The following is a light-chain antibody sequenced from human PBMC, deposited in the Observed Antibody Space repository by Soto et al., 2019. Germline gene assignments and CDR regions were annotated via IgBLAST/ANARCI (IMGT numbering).Light chain of an antibody. V-gene: IGLV2-14*01. CDR3: SSYTTSSTHWV. CDR2: EVS. Sequence: QSVLTQPASVSGSPGQSITISCTGTSSDVGGYNYVSWYQQHPGKAPKLMIYEVSNRTSGVSNRFSASKSGNTASLTISGLQAEDEADYYCSSYTTSSTHWVFGGGTKLTVL. CDR1: SSDVGGYNY. J-gene: IGLJ3*02.